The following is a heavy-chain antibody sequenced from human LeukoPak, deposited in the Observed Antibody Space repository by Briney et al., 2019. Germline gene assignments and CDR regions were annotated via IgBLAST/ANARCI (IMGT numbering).Heavy chain of an antibody. CDR3: ARGRLDY. J-gene: IGHJ4*02. Sequence: SETLSLTCSVYGGSFSGFYWNWIRQPPGRGLEWIGEINHSGSTHYSPSLKSRLSISVDPSKNQFSLKLSSVTAADTAVYYCARGRLDYWGQGTLVTVSS. V-gene: IGHV4-34*01. CDR1: GGSFSGFY. CDR2: INHSGST.